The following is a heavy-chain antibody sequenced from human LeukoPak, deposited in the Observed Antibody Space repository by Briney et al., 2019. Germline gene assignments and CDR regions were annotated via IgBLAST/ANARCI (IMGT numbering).Heavy chain of an antibody. CDR3: AGVIRYGSGNYYYFDY. Sequence: PGGSLRLSCAASGFIFNNFALTWVRQAPGKGLEWVSDISDSGGDTYYADSVRGRFTISRDNFKNTLYLQMNSLRADDTAIYYCAGVIRYGSGNYYYFDYWGQGTLVTVSS. D-gene: IGHD3-10*01. CDR1: GFIFNNFA. CDR2: ISDSGGDT. V-gene: IGHV3-23*01. J-gene: IGHJ4*02.